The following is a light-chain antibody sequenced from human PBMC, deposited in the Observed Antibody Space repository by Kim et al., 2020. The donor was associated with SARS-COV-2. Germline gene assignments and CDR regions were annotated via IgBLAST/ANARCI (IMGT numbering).Light chain of an antibody. CDR1: TSNIGSNT. V-gene: IGLV1-44*01. J-gene: IGLJ2*01. Sequence: RVTISWYGSTSNIGSNTVTWYQQLPGTDPKLLMHSNNQRPSGVPDRVSGSKSGTSAFLAISGLQSADEDDYYCASWDDSLNGQVVFGGGTQLTVL. CDR3: ASWDDSLNGQVV. CDR2: SNN.